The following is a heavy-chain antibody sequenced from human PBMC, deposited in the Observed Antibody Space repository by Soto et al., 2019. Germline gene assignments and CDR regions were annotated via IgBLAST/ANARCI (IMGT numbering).Heavy chain of an antibody. D-gene: IGHD5-18*01. V-gene: IGHV3-23*01. CDR3: RIAMGTKYYYGMDV. CDR1: GFTFSSYA. CDR2: ISGSGGST. Sequence: GGSLRLSCAASGFTFSSYAMSWVRQAPGKGLEWVSAISGSGGSTYYADSVKGRFTISRDNSKNTLYLQTNSLRAEDTAVYYCRIAMGTKYYYGMDVWGQGTTVTVSS. J-gene: IGHJ6*02.